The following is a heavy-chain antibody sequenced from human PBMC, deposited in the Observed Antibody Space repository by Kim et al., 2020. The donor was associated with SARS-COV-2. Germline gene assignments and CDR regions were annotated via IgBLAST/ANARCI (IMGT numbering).Heavy chain of an antibody. CDR3: ANSPAGRGGNYYGLDV. Sequence: SETLSLTCTVSGASVSSGDYYWNWIRQHPGKGLESIGYIYYSGYSFYNPSLKSRVTISIDTSKNQFSLSLTSVTAADTAFYYCANSPAGRGGNYYGLDVWGQGTAVTVSS. CDR1: GASVSSGDYY. CDR2: IYYSGYS. V-gene: IGHV4-31*03. J-gene: IGHJ6*02. D-gene: IGHD6-13*01.